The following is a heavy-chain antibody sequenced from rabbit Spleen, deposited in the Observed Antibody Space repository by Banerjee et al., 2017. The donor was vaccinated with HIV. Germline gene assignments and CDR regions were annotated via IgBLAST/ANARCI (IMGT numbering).Heavy chain of an antibody. CDR2: INAVTGRA. CDR3: ARDLVAVIGWNFNL. CDR1: GVSFTSSSY. Sequence: QSLEESGGDLVKPGASLTLTCTASGVSFTSSSYMCWVRQAPGKGLQWIACINAVTGRAVYATWAKGRFTFSKTSSTTVTLQMTSLTAADTATYFCARDLVAVIGWNFNLWGQGTLVTVS. J-gene: IGHJ4*01. V-gene: IGHV1S40*01. D-gene: IGHD1-1*01.